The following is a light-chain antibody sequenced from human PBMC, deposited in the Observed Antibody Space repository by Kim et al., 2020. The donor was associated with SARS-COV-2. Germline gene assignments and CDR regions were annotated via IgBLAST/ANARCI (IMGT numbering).Light chain of an antibody. CDR1: QSIGNW. Sequence: DIQMTQSPSTLSASVGDRVTITCRGSQSIGNWLAWYQQKQGKAPKVLIYDASSLKSGVPSRFSGSGSWTDFTLTITSLQPDDFATYYCQQYESYPYTFGQGTKLEI. J-gene: IGKJ2*01. CDR3: QQYESYPYT. CDR2: DAS. V-gene: IGKV1-5*01.